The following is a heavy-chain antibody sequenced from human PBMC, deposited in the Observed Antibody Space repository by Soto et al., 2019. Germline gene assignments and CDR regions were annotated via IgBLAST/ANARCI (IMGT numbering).Heavy chain of an antibody. D-gene: IGHD3-16*01. CDR2: IDPSGGVT. CDR3: ARDVLGHGNYESIGCYLEH. J-gene: IGHJ4*02. V-gene: IGHV1-46*01. Sequence: GASVKVSCKASGYTFTKFHIHWVRQAPGQGLEWMGMIDPSGGVTRDAQRFQGRITMTSDTSTSSVYMELRGLTSEDTAVYYCARDVLGHGNYESIGCYLEHWGEGALVSVSS. CDR1: GYTFTKFH.